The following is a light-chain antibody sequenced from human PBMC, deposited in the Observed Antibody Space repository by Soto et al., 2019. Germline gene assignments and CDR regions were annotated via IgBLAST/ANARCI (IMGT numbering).Light chain of an antibody. CDR3: HQRSNWPPT. CDR1: QSVSSS. CDR2: DAS. Sequence: EIVLTQSPATLSLSPGERATLSCRASQSVSSSLAWYQQKPGQAPRLLIYDASDRATGIPARFSGSGSGTDFTLTISSLEPEDFAVYYCHQRSNWPPTFGQGTKVDNK. J-gene: IGKJ1*01. V-gene: IGKV3-11*01.